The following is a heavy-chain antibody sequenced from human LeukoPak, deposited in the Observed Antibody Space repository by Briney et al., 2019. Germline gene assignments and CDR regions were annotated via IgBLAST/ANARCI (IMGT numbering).Heavy chain of an antibody. CDR1: GFTFSSYA. V-gene: IGHV3-30-3*01. J-gene: IGHJ4*02. Sequence: GGSLRLSCAASGFTFSSYAMHWVRQAPGKGLERVAVISYDGSNKYYADSVKGRFTISRDNSKNTLYLQMNSLRAEDTAVYYCASRFDWGQGTLVTVSS. CDR3: ASRFD. CDR2: ISYDGSNK.